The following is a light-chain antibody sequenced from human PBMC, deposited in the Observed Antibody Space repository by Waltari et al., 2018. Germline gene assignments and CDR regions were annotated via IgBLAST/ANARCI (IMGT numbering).Light chain of an antibody. Sequence: EIVMTQSPATLSVSPGERATLSCRASQSVSSNLAWYQQKPGQAPRLLIYGAFTRATGIPARFSGSGSGTEVTHTISSLQSEDFAVYYCQQYNNWPLAFGQGTKVDIK. CDR1: QSVSSN. CDR3: QQYNNWPLA. V-gene: IGKV3-15*01. J-gene: IGKJ1*01. CDR2: GAF.